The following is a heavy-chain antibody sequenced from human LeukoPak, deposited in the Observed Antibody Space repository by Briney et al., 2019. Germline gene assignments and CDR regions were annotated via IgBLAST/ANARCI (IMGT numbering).Heavy chain of an antibody. CDR1: GGTFSSYA. CDR3: ARVHDILTGYPN. D-gene: IGHD3-9*01. V-gene: IGHV1-69*13. CDR2: IIPIFGTT. Sequence: GASVKVSCKASGGTFSSYAISWVRQAPGQGLEWMGGIIPIFGTTNYAQKFQGRVTITADESTSTAYMELSSLRSEDTAVYYCARVHDILTGYPNWGQGTLVTVSS. J-gene: IGHJ4*02.